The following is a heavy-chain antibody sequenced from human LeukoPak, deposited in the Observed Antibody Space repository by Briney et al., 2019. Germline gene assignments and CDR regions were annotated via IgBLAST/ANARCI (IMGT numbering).Heavy chain of an antibody. D-gene: IGHD5-18*01. J-gene: IGHJ4*02. Sequence: VASVKVSCKASGYTFTGYNMYWVRQAPGQGLEWMGWINPNSGGTNYAQKFQGRVTMTRDTSISTAYMELSRLRSDDTAVYYCARGKRGYSYGSEDYFDYWGQGTLVTVSS. CDR2: INPNSGGT. V-gene: IGHV1-2*02. CDR3: ARGKRGYSYGSEDYFDY. CDR1: GYTFTGYN.